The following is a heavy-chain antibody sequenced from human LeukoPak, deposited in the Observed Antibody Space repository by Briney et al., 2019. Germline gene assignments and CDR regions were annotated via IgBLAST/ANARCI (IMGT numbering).Heavy chain of an antibody. CDR2: INYGGTT. D-gene: IGHD3-10*01. CDR3: AGQRAWFGEWAFES. CDR1: GGSISITNYF. J-gene: IGHJ4*02. V-gene: IGHV4-39*01. Sequence: SETLSLTCTVSGGSISITNYFWGWIRQPPGKGLEWIGSINYGGTTYYNPSLKSRVTISVDTSKNQFSLKLSSVTAVDTAVFYCAGQRAWFGEWAFESWGQGTLVTVSS.